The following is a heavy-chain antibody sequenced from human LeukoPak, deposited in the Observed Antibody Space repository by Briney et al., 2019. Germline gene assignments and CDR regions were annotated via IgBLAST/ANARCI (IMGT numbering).Heavy chain of an antibody. V-gene: IGHV4-59*12. CDR1: GGSISSYY. CDR2: IYYSGST. Sequence: PSETLSLTCTVSGGSISSYYWSWIRQPPGKGLEWIGYIYYSGSTNYNPSLKSRVTISVDTSKNQFSLKLSSVTAADTAVYYCASEVIIDYYYYGMDVWGQGTTVTVSS. CDR3: ASEVIIDYYYYGMDV. D-gene: IGHD3-3*01. J-gene: IGHJ6*02.